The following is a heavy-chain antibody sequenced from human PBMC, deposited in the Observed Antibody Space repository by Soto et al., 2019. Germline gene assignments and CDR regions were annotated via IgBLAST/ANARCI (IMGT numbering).Heavy chain of an antibody. CDR2: LRRGGGST. CDR3: ARDGKYRTDGFDI. Sequence: EAQLLESGGELIQPGGSLRLSCAASGFTYSSHGMSWVRQAPGKGLEWIAGLRRGGGSTYYADSVKGRFTISRDNSKNTLDLIMNSLRVEDTALYYCARDGKYRTDGFDIWGQGTMVTVSS. CDR1: GFTYSSHG. V-gene: IGHV3-23*01. D-gene: IGHD5-12*01. J-gene: IGHJ3*02.